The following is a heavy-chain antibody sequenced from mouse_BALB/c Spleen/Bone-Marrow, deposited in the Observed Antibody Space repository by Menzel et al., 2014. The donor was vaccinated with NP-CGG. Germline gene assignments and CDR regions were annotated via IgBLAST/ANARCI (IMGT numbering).Heavy chain of an antibody. J-gene: IGHJ3*01. CDR3: ARGGDNFAWFAC. D-gene: IGHD1-3*01. Sequence: VHLVESGAELVTPGASVKLSCKASGYTFTTYWMHWVKQRPGHGLEWIGQVDPSDGYTNYSQMFKGKATLTVDKSSSTAYMQLSSLSSEDSAVYYCARGGDNFAWFACWGQGTLVTVSA. CDR1: GYTFTTYW. V-gene: IGHV1-69*02. CDR2: VDPSDGYT.